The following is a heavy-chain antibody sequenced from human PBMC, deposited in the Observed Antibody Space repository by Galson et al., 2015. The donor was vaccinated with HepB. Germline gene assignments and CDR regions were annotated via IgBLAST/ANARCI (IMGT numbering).Heavy chain of an antibody. D-gene: IGHD2-15*01. V-gene: IGHV3-23*01. CDR2: ISASTTST. J-gene: IGHJ3*02. CDR3: AYCSGGSCYSHGFDI. Sequence: SLRLSCAGSGFTFSGYAMGWVRQAPGKGLEWVSSISASTTSTFYADSVKGRFTISRDNSKNTLFPQMNSLRAEDSAVYYCAYCSGGSCYSHGFDIRGQGTAVTVSS. CDR1: GFTFSGYA.